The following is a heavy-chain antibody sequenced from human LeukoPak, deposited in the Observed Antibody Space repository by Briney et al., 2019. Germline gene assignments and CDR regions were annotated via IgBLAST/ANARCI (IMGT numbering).Heavy chain of an antibody. V-gene: IGHV3-23*01. CDR1: GFTFSTYV. J-gene: IGHJ4*02. D-gene: IGHD1-26*01. CDR3: GRIASGTNIDY. CDR2: ISGSGGTT. Sequence: LAGGSLRLSCAASGFTFSTYVMTWVRQAPGKGLEWVSAISGSGGTTFYADSVKGRITMSRDNSKSTLVLQMNSLRAEDTAVYYCGRIASGTNIDYWGQGTLLTVSS.